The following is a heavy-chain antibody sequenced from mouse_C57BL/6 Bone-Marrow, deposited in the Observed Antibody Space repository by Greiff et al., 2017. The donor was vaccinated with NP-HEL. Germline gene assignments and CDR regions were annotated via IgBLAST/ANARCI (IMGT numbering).Heavy chain of an antibody. CDR1: GFTFSSYA. CDR2: ISSGGDYI. D-gene: IGHD1-1*01. J-gene: IGHJ4*01. V-gene: IGHV5-9-1*02. CDR3: TRVGTTVVDYYAMDY. Sequence: EVKVEESGEGLVKPGGSLKLSCAASGFTFSSYAMSWVRQTPETRLEWVAYISSGGDYIYYADTVKGRFTISRDNARNTLYLQMSSLKSEDTAMYYCTRVGTTVVDYYAMDYWGQGTSVTVSS.